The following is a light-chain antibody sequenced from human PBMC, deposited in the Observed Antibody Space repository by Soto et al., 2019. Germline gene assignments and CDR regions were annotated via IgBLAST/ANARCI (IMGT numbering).Light chain of an antibody. CDR3: QKYSSVPV. CDR2: AAS. CDR1: QGIRNY. Sequence: DLQMTQSPTSLSASVGDRVTITCRASQGIRNYVAWYQQIPGKAPKLLIYAASTLQSGVPSRFSGSGYRTDFTLTVNGLQPEDVATYSCQKYSSVPVFGPGTKVEIK. V-gene: IGKV1-27*01. J-gene: IGKJ3*01.